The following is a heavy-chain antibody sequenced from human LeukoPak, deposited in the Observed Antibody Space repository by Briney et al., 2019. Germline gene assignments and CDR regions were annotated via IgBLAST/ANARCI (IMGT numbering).Heavy chain of an antibody. J-gene: IGHJ6*02. V-gene: IGHV4-59*01. CDR1: GGSISSNY. D-gene: IGHD5-12*01. CDR3: ATEVAPSDHYYYYGMDV. CDR2: IHYSGRT. Sequence: PSETLSLTCTVSGGSISSNYWSWVRQPPGKGLEWIGYIHYSGRTNYNPSLKSRVTISVGTSKNQFSLKLSSVTAADTAVYYCATEVAPSDHYYYYGMDVWGQGTTVTVSS.